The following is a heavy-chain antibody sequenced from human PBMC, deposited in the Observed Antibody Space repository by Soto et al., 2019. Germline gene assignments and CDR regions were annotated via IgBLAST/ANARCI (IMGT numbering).Heavy chain of an antibody. CDR3: AKDSLDYHGSGPVGTFGI. J-gene: IGHJ3*02. V-gene: IGHV3-23*01. CDR2: ISGSAGGT. Sequence: GGSLRLSCAASGFTFSTYAMSWVRQAPGKGLEWVSSISGSAGGTYNAGSVKGRFTICRDNSKHTLYLQMNSLRAEDTAVYYCAKDSLDYHGSGPVGTFGIWAQGSMVTVS. CDR1: GFTFSTYA. D-gene: IGHD3-10*01.